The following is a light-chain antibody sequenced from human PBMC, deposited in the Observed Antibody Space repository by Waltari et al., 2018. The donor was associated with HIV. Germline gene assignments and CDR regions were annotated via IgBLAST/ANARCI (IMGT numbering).Light chain of an antibody. V-gene: IGKV3-15*01. CDR3: QQYNNWPQT. CDR1: QTINNN. Sequence: EKVMTQSPATLSVSPGERATLSCRASQTINNNLAWYQQKPGQAPRLLIYGASTRAAGVPARFSGSGSGTEFTLTITSLQSEDLAIYYCQQYNNWPQTFGQGTKVEIK. CDR2: GAS. J-gene: IGKJ2*01.